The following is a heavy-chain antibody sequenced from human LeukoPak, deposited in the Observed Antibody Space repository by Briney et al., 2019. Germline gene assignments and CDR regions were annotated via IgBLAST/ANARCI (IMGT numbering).Heavy chain of an antibody. V-gene: IGHV1-69*13. CDR1: GGTLTSYA. CDR3: ASRYCGSANCQRGDYYYYGMVG. J-gene: IGHJ6*02. CDR2: IIPIFGTT. D-gene: IGHD2-2*01. Sequence: SVKLSCKASGGTLTSYAISWVRQAPGHGLEWMGGIIPIFGTTKYSQKFQGRVTITAAESTATAFMYLNRLTSDDTAVYYCASRYCGSANCQRGDYYYYGMVGWGQGATVTVSS.